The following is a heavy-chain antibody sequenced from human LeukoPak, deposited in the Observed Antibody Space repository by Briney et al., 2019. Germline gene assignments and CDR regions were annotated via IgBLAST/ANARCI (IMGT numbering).Heavy chain of an antibody. Sequence: SETLSHTCAVYGGSFSGYYWSWIRQPPGKGLEWIGEINHSGSTNYNPSLKSRVTISVDTSKNQFSLKLSSVTAADTAVYYCARGIGQGGTVTSVGMDVWGQGTTVTVSS. V-gene: IGHV4-34*01. CDR1: GGSFSGYY. D-gene: IGHD4-17*01. CDR2: INHSGST. CDR3: ARGIGQGGTVTSVGMDV. J-gene: IGHJ6*02.